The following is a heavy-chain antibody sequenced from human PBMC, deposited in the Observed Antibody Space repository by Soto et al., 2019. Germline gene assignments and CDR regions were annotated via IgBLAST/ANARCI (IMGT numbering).Heavy chain of an antibody. J-gene: IGHJ4*02. V-gene: IGHV3-11*01. CDR1: GCTFSDYY. D-gene: IGHD3-3*01. Sequence: PGGSLILSCAASGCTFSDYYMSWIRQAPGKGLEWISYIDTSGTKIYYADSVRGRFTITRDNAKNSLYLQMNSLRDEDTAVYYCASHYDMWSGYLSPVDYWGQGTLVTVSS. CDR2: IDTSGTKI. CDR3: ASHYDMWSGYLSPVDY.